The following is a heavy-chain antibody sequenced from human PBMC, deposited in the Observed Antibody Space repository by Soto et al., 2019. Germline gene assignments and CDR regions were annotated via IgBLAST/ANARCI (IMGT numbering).Heavy chain of an antibody. CDR1: GFTFSSYG. CDR3: AKDDCSGGSCYYYYMDV. D-gene: IGHD2-15*01. J-gene: IGHJ6*03. Sequence: GGSLRLSCAASGFTFSSYGMHWVRQAPGKGLEWVAVISYDGSNKYYADSVKGRFTISRDNSKNTLYLQMNSLRAEDTAVYYCAKDDCSGGSCYYYYMDVWGKGTTVTVSS. CDR2: ISYDGSNK. V-gene: IGHV3-30*18.